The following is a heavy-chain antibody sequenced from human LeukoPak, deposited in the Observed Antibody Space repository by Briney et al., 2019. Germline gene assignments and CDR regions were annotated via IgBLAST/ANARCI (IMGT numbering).Heavy chain of an antibody. CDR3: AKGVSGYYYADDAFDI. J-gene: IGHJ3*02. Sequence: GGSLRLSCAASGFTFSNFGMHWVRQAPGKGLEWVAFIRFDGTSEFYADSVKARFTISRDNSKNTLYLQMNSLRAEDTAIYYCAKGVSGYYYADDAFDIWGQGTMVTVSS. CDR2: IRFDGTSE. D-gene: IGHD3-22*01. CDR1: GFTFSNFG. V-gene: IGHV3-30*02.